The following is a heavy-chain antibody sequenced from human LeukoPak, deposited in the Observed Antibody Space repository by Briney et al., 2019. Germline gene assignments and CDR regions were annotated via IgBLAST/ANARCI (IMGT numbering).Heavy chain of an antibody. J-gene: IGHJ3*02. V-gene: IGHV3-23*01. CDR1: GFTFSSYA. CDR2: ISGSGGST. Sequence: GGSLRLSCAASGFTFSSYAMSWVRQAPGKGLEWVSAISGSGGSTYYADSVKGRFTISRDDSKNTLYLQMNSLRAEDTAVYYCAKDGAVWSWGDAFDIWGQGTMVTVSS. CDR3: AKDGAVWSWGDAFDI. D-gene: IGHD3-16*01.